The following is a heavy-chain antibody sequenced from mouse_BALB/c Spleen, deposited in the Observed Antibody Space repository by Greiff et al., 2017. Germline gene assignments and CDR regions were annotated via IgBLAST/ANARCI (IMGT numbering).Heavy chain of an antibody. CDR1: GFTFSSYG. J-gene: IGHJ3*01. CDR2: INSNGGST. D-gene: IGHD1-2*01. V-gene: IGHV5-6-3*01. CDR3: ASVHYYGAWFAY. Sequence: EVMLVESGGGLVHPGGSLKLSCAASGFTFSSYGMSWVRQTPDKRLELVATINSNGGSTYYPDSVKGRFTISRDNAKNTLYLQMSSLKSEDTAMYYCASVHYYGAWFAYWGQGTLVTVSA.